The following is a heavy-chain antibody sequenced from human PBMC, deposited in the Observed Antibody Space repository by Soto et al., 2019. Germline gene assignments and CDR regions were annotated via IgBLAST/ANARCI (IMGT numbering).Heavy chain of an antibody. D-gene: IGHD3-9*01. CDR2: TYYSGST. CDR1: GGSISSYY. Sequence: SETLSLTCTVSGGSISSYYWSWIRQPPGKGLEWIGYTYYSGSTNYNPSLKSRVTISVDTSKNQFSLKLSSVTAADTAVYYCAGTDILTGTDAFDIWGQGTMVTVSS. J-gene: IGHJ3*02. CDR3: AGTDILTGTDAFDI. V-gene: IGHV4-59*01.